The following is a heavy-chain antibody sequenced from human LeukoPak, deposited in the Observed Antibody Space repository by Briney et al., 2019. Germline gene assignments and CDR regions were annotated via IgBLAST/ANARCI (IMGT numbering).Heavy chain of an antibody. V-gene: IGHV4-59*01. CDR3: ASARSGGYFDY. J-gene: IGHJ4*02. Sequence: SETLSLTCTVSGGSISNYYWSWSRQPPGKGLEWIGYIYYSGSTNYNPSLKSRATISVDTSKNQFSLKLSSVTAADTAVYYCASARSGGYFDYWGQGTLVTVSS. CDR2: IYYSGST. CDR1: GGSISNYY. D-gene: IGHD4-23*01.